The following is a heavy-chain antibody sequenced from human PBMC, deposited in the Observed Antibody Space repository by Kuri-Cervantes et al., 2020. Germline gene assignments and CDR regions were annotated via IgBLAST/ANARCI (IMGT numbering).Heavy chain of an antibody. V-gene: IGHV4-61*02. CDR1: GGSISSGSYY. CDR3: ARCPYYYGSGSYLDYYYYYGMGV. Sequence: SCTVSGGSISSGSYYWSWIRQPAGKGLEWIGRIYTSGSTNYNPSLKSRVTISVDTSKNQFSLKLSSVTAADTAVYYCARCPYYYGSGSYLDYYYYYGMGVWGQGTTVTVSS. CDR2: IYTSGST. J-gene: IGHJ6*02. D-gene: IGHD3-10*01.